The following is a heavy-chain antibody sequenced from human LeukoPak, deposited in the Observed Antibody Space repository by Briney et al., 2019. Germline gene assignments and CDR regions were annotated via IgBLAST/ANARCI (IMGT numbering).Heavy chain of an antibody. CDR1: GFSFSSYR. J-gene: IGHJ4*02. V-gene: IGHV3-21*01. D-gene: IGHD4-17*01. CDR2: ISSSSSYI. Sequence: GGSLRLSCAASGFSFSSYRMNWVRQAPGKGREGVSFISSSSSYIYYADSGKGRFTISRDNAKNSLFLQMHSLRAEDTAVYYCARDGDSDNIDFWGQGTLVTVSS. CDR3: ARDGDSDNIDF.